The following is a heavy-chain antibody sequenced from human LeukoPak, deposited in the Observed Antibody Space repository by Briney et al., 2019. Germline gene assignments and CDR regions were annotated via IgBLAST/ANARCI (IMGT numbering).Heavy chain of an antibody. CDR2: IRSSSSTI. D-gene: IGHD4-17*01. Sequence: GGSLRLSCAASGFTFSSYSMNWVRQAPGKGLEWVSYIRSSSSTIYYADSVKGRFTISRDSAKNSLYLQMNSLRDEDTAVYYCATSRDYGDYEYYYGMDVWGQGTTVTVSS. J-gene: IGHJ6*02. V-gene: IGHV3-48*02. CDR1: GFTFSSYS. CDR3: ATSRDYGDYEYYYGMDV.